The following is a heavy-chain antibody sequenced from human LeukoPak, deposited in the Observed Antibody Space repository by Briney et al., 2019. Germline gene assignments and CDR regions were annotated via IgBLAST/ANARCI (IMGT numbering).Heavy chain of an antibody. CDR3: ARVKQWPVLGYYYMDV. CDR2: IYYTEST. J-gene: IGHJ6*03. Sequence: SETLSLTCTISGGSISSSRYYWGWILQPPGKGLEWIGRIYYTESTNYNPSLKSPFTISVDPSKNPFALKVSSVTAAHTAVYYCARVKQWPVLGYYYMDVWGKGTTVIVSS. V-gene: IGHV4-39*06. CDR1: GGSISSSRYY. D-gene: IGHD6-19*01.